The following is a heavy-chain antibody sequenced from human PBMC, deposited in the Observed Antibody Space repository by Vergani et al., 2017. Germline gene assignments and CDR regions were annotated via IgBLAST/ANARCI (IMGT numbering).Heavy chain of an antibody. D-gene: IGHD1-26*01. CDR2: ISGSGGST. V-gene: IGHV3-23*01. CDR1: GSTFSSYA. J-gene: IGHJ4*02. Sequence: EVQLLESGGGLVQPGGSLSPSCAASGSTFSSYAMSWVRQAPGKGLEWVSAISGSGGSTYYADSVKGRFTISRDNSKNTLYLQMNSLRAEDTAVYYCAKSSGSYYPVRNWGQGTLVTVSS. CDR3: AKSSGSYYPVRN.